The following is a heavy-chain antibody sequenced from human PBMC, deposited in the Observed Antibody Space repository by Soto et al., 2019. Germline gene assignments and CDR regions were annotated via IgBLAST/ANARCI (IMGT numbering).Heavy chain of an antibody. V-gene: IGHV4-34*01. CDR2: INHRGSA. CDR3: ARGSRVKIPAATGRDYYYHGLDV. CDR1: GGSFRGYY. J-gene: IGHJ6*02. D-gene: IGHD1-26*01. Sequence: QVQLQQWGKGLLKPSETLSLTCAVYGGSFRGYYWSWIRQPPGKGLEWIGEINHRGSANYNPSVKSRVTISVDTSKNQFSLKLNSVTAADTAMYYCARGSRVKIPAATGRDYYYHGLDVWAQGTAVTVSS.